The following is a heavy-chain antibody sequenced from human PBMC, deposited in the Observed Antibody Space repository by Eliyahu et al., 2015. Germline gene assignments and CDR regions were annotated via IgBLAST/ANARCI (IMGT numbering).Heavy chain of an antibody. CDR2: IYYSGST. CDR1: GGSXSSSXYX. Sequence: QLQLQESGPGLVKPSETLSLXCXVXGGSXSSSXYXWGWIRQPPGKGLEWXGSIYYSGSTYYNPSLKSRVTISVDTSKNQFSLKLSSVTAADTAVYYCARQRITIFGVVITIGGWFDPWGQGTLVTVSS. CDR3: ARQRITIFGVVITIGGWFDP. D-gene: IGHD3-3*01. J-gene: IGHJ5*02. V-gene: IGHV4-39*01.